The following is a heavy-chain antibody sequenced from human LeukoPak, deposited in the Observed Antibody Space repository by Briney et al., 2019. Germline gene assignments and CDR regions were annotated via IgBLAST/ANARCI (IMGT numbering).Heavy chain of an antibody. CDR2: IYPNSGGT. D-gene: IGHD6-19*01. CDR3: ARSEQFPYYMDV. J-gene: IGHJ6*03. CDR1: RYTFTGYY. Sequence: ASVKVSCKASRYTFTGYYMHWVRQAPGQGLEWMGWIYPNSGGTNYAQKFQGRVTMTRDKSISTAYMEMNRLRSDDTAVYYCARSEQFPYYMDVWGKGTTVTVSS. V-gene: IGHV1-2*02.